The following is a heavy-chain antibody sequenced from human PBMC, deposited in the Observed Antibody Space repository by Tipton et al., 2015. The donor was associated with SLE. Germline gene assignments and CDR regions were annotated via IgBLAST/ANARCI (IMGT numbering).Heavy chain of an antibody. CDR2: INPNSDGT. CDR1: GYTFTDYY. J-gene: IGHJ3*02. Sequence: QLVQSGAEVKKPGASVKVSCKASGYTFTDYYLYWVRQAPGQGLEWMGRINPNSDGTKYAQKFQGRVTMTRDTSISTAYMELSRLTSDDTAVYYCARDPLSSWYGDAFDIWGQGTMVTVSS. V-gene: IGHV1-2*06. CDR3: ARDPLSSWYGDAFDI. D-gene: IGHD6-13*01.